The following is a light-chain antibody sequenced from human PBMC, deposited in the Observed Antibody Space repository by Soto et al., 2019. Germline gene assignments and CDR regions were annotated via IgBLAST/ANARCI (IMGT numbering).Light chain of an antibody. Sequence: QSALTQPPSASGSPGQSVTISCTGTSSDVGGYNFVSWYQQQPGKAPKLLIYEVSKRPSGVPDRFSGSKSGYTASLTVSGLQAEDEADYYCRSYGGSNNLNWLFGGGTKVTV. J-gene: IGLJ3*02. CDR3: RSYGGSNNLNWL. CDR1: SSDVGGYNF. V-gene: IGLV2-8*01. CDR2: EVS.